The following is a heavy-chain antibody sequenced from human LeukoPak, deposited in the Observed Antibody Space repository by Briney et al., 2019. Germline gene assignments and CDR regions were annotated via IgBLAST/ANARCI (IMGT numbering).Heavy chain of an antibody. J-gene: IGHJ6*03. V-gene: IGHV3-21*01. CDR3: ARGPVGYCSGGSCYSGPYYYYYMDV. CDR2: ISSSSSYI. D-gene: IGHD2-15*01. CDR1: GFTFSSYS. Sequence: GGSLRLSCAASGFTFSSYSMNWVRQAPGKGLEWVSSISSSSSYIYYADSVKGRFTISRDNAKNSLYLQMNSLRAEDTAVYYCARGPVGYCSGGSCYSGPYYYYYMDVWGKGTTVTISS.